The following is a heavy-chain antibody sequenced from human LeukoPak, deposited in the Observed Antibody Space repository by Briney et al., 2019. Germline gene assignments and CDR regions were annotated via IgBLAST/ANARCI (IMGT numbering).Heavy chain of an antibody. CDR2: INPGNGNT. V-gene: IGHV1-3*03. CDR3: ARGDAVAGTLDY. CDR1: GYTFTAYA. D-gene: IGHD6-19*01. Sequence: GASVKVSCKASGYTFTAYAMHWVHQAPGQRLEWMGWINPGNGNTKYSQDFQGRVTIITDTSANTAYMELSSLRSEDMAVYYCARGDAVAGTLDYWGQGTLVIVSS. J-gene: IGHJ4*02.